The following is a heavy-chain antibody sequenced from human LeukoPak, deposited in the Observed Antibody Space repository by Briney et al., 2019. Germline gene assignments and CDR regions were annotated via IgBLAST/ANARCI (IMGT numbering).Heavy chain of an antibody. Sequence: TGGSLRLSCVASGITFSTYWMHWVRQAPGKGLAWVSRITGDGDTTIYADSVKGRFTISRDNAKNTLYLQMNSLRAEDTAVYYCASGWGSFSLGYWGQGSLVTVSS. V-gene: IGHV3-74*01. CDR3: ASGWGSFSLGY. CDR1: GITFSTYW. J-gene: IGHJ4*02. D-gene: IGHD3-10*01. CDR2: ITGDGDTT.